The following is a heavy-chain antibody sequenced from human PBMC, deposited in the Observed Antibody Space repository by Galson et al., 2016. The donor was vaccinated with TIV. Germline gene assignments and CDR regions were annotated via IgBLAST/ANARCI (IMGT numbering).Heavy chain of an antibody. CDR1: GFTFSNYN. CDR2: ISSTSNYV. D-gene: IGHD7-27*01. CDR3: ARTGNYYHYAMDV. V-gene: IGHV3-21*01. Sequence: SLRLSCAASGFTFSNYNMNWVRQAPGKGLEWVSSISSTSNYVYYGDPVKGRFTISRDNAENSLHLQMNSLRAEDTAIYFCARTGNYYHYAMDVWGQGTTVTVSS. J-gene: IGHJ6*02.